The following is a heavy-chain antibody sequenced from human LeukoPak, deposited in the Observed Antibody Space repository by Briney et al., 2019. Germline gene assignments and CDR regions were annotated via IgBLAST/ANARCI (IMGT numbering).Heavy chain of an antibody. Sequence: GGSLRLSCAASGFTFRSYSMNWVRQAPGKGLQWVSYISSSNSTIYYADSVKGRFTIFRDNAKNSLYLQMNSLRAEDTAVYYCVRGAARGRDAFDIWGQGTMVTVSS. J-gene: IGHJ3*02. V-gene: IGHV3-48*01. CDR3: VRGAARGRDAFDI. CDR1: GFTFRSYS. CDR2: ISSSNSTI.